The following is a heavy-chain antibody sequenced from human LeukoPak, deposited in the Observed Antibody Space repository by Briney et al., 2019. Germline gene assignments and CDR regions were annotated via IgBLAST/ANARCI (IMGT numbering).Heavy chain of an antibody. CDR1: GYTFTSFG. CDR2: ISAYNGNT. Sequence: GASVKVSCKASGYTFTSFGISWVRQAPGQGLEWMGWISAYNGNTNYAQKLQGRVTMTTDTSTSTAYMELRSLRSDDTAVYYCAREATYSGYDRLDYWGQGTLVTVSS. CDR3: AREATYSGYDRLDY. V-gene: IGHV1-18*04. J-gene: IGHJ4*02. D-gene: IGHD5-12*01.